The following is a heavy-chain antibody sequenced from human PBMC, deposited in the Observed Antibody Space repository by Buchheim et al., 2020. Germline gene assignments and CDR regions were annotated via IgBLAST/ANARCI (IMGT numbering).Heavy chain of an antibody. D-gene: IGHD1/OR15-1a*01. CDR1: GFGFSTSG. V-gene: IGHV3-48*04. Sequence: HLVESGGDLVQPGGSLRLSCAASGFGFSTSGMSWVRQAPGKGLEWLSYISSSSAEIVYADSVKGRFTISRDNGKNSLYLQMNGLEVEDTAVYFCARGWSNGRDVYWGRGT. CDR2: ISSSSAEI. J-gene: IGHJ4*02. CDR3: ARGWSNGRDVY.